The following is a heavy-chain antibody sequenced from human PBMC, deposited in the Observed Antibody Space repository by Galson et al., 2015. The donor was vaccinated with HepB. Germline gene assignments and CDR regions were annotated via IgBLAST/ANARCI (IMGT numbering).Heavy chain of an antibody. D-gene: IGHD4/OR15-4a*01. V-gene: IGHV5-51*03. CDR2: MYAGDSDA. CDR3: AGGWRPDYGVPHLNLDF. J-gene: IGHJ4*02. CDR1: GYNFAGYW. Sequence: QSGAEVKKAGESLKISCRGFGYNFAGYWIAWVRQMPGKGLEWMGIMYAGDSDARYSPSFQGQVTISADKSVRTAYLQWVSLKPSYTAIYYCAGGWRPDYGVPHLNLDFWGQGTLVAVSP.